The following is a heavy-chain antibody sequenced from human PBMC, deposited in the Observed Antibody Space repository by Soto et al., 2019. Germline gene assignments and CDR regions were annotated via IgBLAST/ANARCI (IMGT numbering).Heavy chain of an antibody. CDR2: ISPNRGKI. J-gene: IGHJ6*02. D-gene: IGHD2-8*01. Sequence: EASVKVSCKTSGYTFTRNCISWVLQAPGQGLEWMGWISPNRGKITYAQKLQGRVIMTTDTSTSTAYMELRSLRSDDTAVYYCVKDRYCTTWPSSDVWGPGTTVTVSS. CDR3: VKDRYCTTWPSSDV. CDR1: GYTFTRNC. V-gene: IGHV1-18*01.